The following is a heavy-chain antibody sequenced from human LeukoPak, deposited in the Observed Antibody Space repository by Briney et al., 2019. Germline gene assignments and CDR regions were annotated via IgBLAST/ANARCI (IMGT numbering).Heavy chain of an antibody. J-gene: IGHJ4*02. CDR1: GFTLSSYS. CDR2: ITSSSSTI. V-gene: IGHV3-48*02. CDR3: TRDPNALDY. Sequence: NPGGSLRLSCAASGFTLSSYSMNWVRQAPGEGLEWISYITSSSSTIHYADSVRGRFTISRDNAKNSLYLQMNSLRDEDTAVYYCTRDPNALDYWGQGTLVTVSS.